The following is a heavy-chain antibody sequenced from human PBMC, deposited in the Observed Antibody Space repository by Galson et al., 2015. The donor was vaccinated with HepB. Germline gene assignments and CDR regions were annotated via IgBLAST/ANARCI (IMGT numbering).Heavy chain of an antibody. CDR2: ISYDGSNK. CDR3: AGESSHSGYHFDY. CDR1: RFTFSSYA. J-gene: IGHJ4*02. D-gene: IGHD3-22*01. Sequence: SLRLSCAASRFTFSSYAMYWVRQAPGKGLEWVAVISYDGSNKYYADSVKGRFTISRDNSKNALYLQMNSLRAEDTAVYYCAGESSHSGYHFDYWGQGTLVTVSS. V-gene: IGHV3-30-3*01.